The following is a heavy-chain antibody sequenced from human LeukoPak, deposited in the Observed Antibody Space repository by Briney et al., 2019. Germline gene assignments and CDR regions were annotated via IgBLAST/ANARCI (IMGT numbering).Heavy chain of an antibody. CDR3: ARLPRGSGYHFDY. Sequence: PGGSLRFSCAASGFTVSSNYMSWVRQAPGKGLEWVSVIYSGGSTYYADSVKGRFTISRDNSKNTLYLQMNSLRAEDTAVYYCARLPRGSGYHFDYWGQGTLVTVSS. J-gene: IGHJ4*02. CDR1: GFTVSSNY. V-gene: IGHV3-66*02. D-gene: IGHD3-22*01. CDR2: IYSGGST.